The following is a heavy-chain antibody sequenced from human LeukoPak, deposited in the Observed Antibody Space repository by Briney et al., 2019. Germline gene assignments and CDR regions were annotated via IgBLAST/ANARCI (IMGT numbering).Heavy chain of an antibody. CDR3: ARDQAWGIGYYPDH. D-gene: IGHD3-22*01. J-gene: IGHJ4*02. CDR1: GFTFSSYA. V-gene: IGHV3-30-3*01. CDR2: ISYDGSNR. Sequence: GGSLRLSCAASGFTFSSYAVPWVRQAPGKGLEWVTVISYDGSNRYYADSVKGRFTVSRDNSKNTLYLQMNSLRPEDTAVYFCARDQAWGIGYYPDHWGQGTLVTVSS.